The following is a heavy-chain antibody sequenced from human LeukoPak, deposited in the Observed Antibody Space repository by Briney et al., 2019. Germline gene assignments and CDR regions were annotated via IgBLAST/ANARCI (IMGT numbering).Heavy chain of an antibody. D-gene: IGHD4-17*01. CDR2: ISYDGSNK. Sequence: GGSLRLSCAASGFTFSSYAMHWVRQAPGKGLEWVAVISYDGSNKYYADSVKGRFTISRDNSKNTLYLQMNSLRAEDTAVYYRARVYGDSDPFLDYWGQGTLATVSS. CDR3: ARVYGDSDPFLDY. CDR1: GFTFSSYA. V-gene: IGHV3-30-3*01. J-gene: IGHJ4*02.